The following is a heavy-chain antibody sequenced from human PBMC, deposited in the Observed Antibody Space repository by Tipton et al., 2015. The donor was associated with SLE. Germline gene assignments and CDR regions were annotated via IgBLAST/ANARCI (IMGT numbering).Heavy chain of an antibody. CDR2: INHSGST. J-gene: IGHJ4*02. CDR3: ASLVWGSGSYLRDY. V-gene: IGHV4-34*01. CDR1: GGSFSGYY. D-gene: IGHD3-10*01. Sequence: TLSLTCAVYGGSFSGYYWSWIRQPPGKGLEWIGEINHSGSTNYNPSLKSRVTISVDTSKNQFSLKQSSVTAADPAVYYCASLVWGSGSYLRDYWGQGTLVAVTS.